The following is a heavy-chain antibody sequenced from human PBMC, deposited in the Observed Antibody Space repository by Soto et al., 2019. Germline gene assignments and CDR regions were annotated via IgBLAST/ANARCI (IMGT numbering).Heavy chain of an antibody. J-gene: IGHJ6*03. V-gene: IGHV3-74*01. CDR1: GFTFSSYW. D-gene: IGHD1-1*01. CDR3: ARPRGTTGTTPAYYYMDV. CDR2: INSDGSST. Sequence: EVQLVESGGGLVQPGGSLRLSCAASGFTFSSYWMHWVRQAPGKGLVWVSRINSDGSSTSYADSVKGRFTISRDNAKNTLYLQMNSLRAEDTAVYYCARPRGTTGTTPAYYYMDVWGKGTTVTVSS.